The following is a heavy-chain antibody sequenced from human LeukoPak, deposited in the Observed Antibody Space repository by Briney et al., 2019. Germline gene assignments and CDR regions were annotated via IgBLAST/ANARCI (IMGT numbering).Heavy chain of an antibody. J-gene: IGHJ5*02. CDR1: GGSISSSSYY. CDR2: IYYSGST. Sequence: PSETLSLTCTVSGGSISSSSYYWGWIRQPPGKGPEWIGSIYYSGSTYYNPSLKSRVTISVDTSKNQFSLKLSSVTAADTAVYYCARYNSAAAGNTAWGQGTLVTVSS. D-gene: IGHD6-13*01. CDR3: ARYNSAAAGNTA. V-gene: IGHV4-39*07.